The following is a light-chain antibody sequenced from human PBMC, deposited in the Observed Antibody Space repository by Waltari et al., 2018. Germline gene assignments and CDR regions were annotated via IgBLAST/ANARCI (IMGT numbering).Light chain of an antibody. CDR2: GNS. J-gene: IGLJ2*01. Sequence: QRVTISCTGSSSNIGAGYDVHWYQQLPGTAPKLLIYGNSNRPSGVPDRFAGSKSGPSASLAITGLQAEDEADYYCQSYDSSLSGSKVVFGGGTKLTVL. V-gene: IGLV1-40*01. CDR1: SSNIGAGYD. CDR3: QSYDSSLSGSKVV.